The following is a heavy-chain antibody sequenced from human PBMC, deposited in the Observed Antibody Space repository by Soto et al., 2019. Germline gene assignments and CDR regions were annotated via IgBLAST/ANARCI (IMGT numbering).Heavy chain of an antibody. CDR1: GGSFGKSA. CDR3: ATGVIWIGYFTVDS. D-gene: IGHD3-3*01. V-gene: IGHV1-69*13. Sequence: GASVKVSCKASGGSFGKSAINWVRQTPGQGLEWLGGFIPVYRTLNYAQKFQGRVTITADESTGTAYMTLGSLASDDTAVYYCATGVIWIGYFTVDSWGQGTLVTVSS. J-gene: IGHJ4*02. CDR2: FIPVYRTL.